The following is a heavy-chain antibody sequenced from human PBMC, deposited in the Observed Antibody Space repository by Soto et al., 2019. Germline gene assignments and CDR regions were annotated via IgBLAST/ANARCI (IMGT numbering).Heavy chain of an antibody. CDR3: ASGRAMDV. CDR1: GFFFSTYP. Sequence: QVQLVESGGGVVQPGRSLRLACAASGFFFSTYPMHWVRQAPGKGLEWLAVISYDGSSEYYADSVKGRFTISRDSSENKLYLQMNSLRLEDTAVYYCASGRAMDVWGQGTTVTVSS. CDR2: ISYDGSSE. V-gene: IGHV3-30-3*01. J-gene: IGHJ6*02.